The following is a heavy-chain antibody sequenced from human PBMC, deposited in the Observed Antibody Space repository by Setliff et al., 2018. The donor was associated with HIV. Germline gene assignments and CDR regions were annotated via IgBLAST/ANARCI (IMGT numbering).Heavy chain of an antibody. D-gene: IGHD2-15*01. J-gene: IGHJ6*03. CDR2: IYHTGDA. Sequence: SETLSLTCTVSGGSINSTSYYWGWIRQPPGNGLEWIGSIYHTGDAYYNPSLKSRVTMSVDTSQNRFSLKLRSVTAADTAMYYCARVSITYWYSIPTFYYYYMDVWGKGTKVTVSS. V-gene: IGHV4-39*07. CDR3: ARVSITYWYSIPTFYYYYMDV. CDR1: GGSINSTSYY.